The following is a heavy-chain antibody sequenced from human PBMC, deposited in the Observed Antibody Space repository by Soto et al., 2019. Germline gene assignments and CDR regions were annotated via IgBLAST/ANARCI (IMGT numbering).Heavy chain of an antibody. CDR1: GYTFTSYA. CDR3: ARDLSPYGSGSYYPHYYYYGMDV. Sequence: ASVKVSCKASGYTFTSYAMHWVRQAPGQRLEWMGWINAGNGNTKYSQKFQGRVTMTRDTSTSTVYMELSSLRSEDTAVYYCARDLSPYGSGSYYPHYYYYGMDVWGQGTTVTVSS. V-gene: IGHV1-3*01. D-gene: IGHD3-10*01. J-gene: IGHJ6*02. CDR2: INAGNGNT.